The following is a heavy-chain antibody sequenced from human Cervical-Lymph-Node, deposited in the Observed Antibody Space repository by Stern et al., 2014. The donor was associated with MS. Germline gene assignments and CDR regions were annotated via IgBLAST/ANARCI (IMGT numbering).Heavy chain of an antibody. D-gene: IGHD3-16*01. Sequence: QVQLVQSGPEVKKPGASVKVSCKASGFVFTKYGITWVRQAPGQGLEWVASISTYNGNTDYAQKFKDRVTLTTETFTSTAYMELRDVRSDDTAIYYCARDDPYVWANWPLEGAHHWGQGTLVTVSA. V-gene: IGHV1-18*01. CDR3: ARDDPYVWANWPLEGAHH. J-gene: IGHJ1*01. CDR2: ISTYNGNT. CDR1: GFVFTKYG.